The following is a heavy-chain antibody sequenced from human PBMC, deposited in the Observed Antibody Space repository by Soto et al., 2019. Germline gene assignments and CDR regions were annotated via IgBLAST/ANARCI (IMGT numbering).Heavy chain of an antibody. V-gene: IGHV3-33*01. J-gene: IGHJ6*02. CDR3: ARESGYDYFHYGMDV. CDR1: GFTFSSYG. D-gene: IGHD5-12*01. Sequence: TGGSLRLSCAASGFTFSSYGMHWVRQAPGKGLEWVAVIWYDGSNKYYADSVKGRFTISRDNSKNTLYLQMNSLRAEDTAVYYCARESGYDYFHYGMDVWGQGTTVTVSS. CDR2: IWYDGSNK.